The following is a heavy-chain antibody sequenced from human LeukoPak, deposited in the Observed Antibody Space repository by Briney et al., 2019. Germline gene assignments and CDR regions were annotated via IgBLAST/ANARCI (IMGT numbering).Heavy chain of an antibody. J-gene: IGHJ5*02. CDR1: GGSFSGYY. CDR2: IYYSGST. V-gene: IGHV4-59*08. CDR3: ARHPPPLGVRRFDP. Sequence: SETLSLTCAVYGGSFSGYYWSWIRQPPGKGLEWIGYIYYSGSTNYNPSLKSRVTISVDTSKNQFSLKLSSVTAADTAVYYCARHPPPLGVRRFDPWGQGTLVTVSS. D-gene: IGHD1-26*01.